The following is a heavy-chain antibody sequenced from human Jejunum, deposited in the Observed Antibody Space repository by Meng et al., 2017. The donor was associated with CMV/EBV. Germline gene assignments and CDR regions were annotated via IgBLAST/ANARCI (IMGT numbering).Heavy chain of an antibody. CDR1: GSSFSNDY. CDR2: IFHSGST. V-gene: IGHV4-59*01. J-gene: IGHJ6*02. Sequence: TVSGSSFSNDYWSWILQPPGGGLEWIGFIFHSGSTTYNPSLESRVTISVDTSKNQFSLKLSSVTAADTAIYYCARTDYYSYYGMDVWGQGTTVTVSS. CDR3: ARTDYYSYYGMDV.